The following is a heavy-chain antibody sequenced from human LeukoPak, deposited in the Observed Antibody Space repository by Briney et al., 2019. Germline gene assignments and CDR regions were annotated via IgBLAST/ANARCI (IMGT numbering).Heavy chain of an antibody. V-gene: IGHV1-2*02. CDR2: INPNSGGT. CDR1: GYTFTGYY. D-gene: IGHD2-15*01. Sequence: ASVKVSCKASGYTFTGYYMHWVRQAPGQGLEWMGWINPNSGGTNYAQKFQGRVTMTRDMSTSTVYMELSSLRSEDTAVYYCARGRGGSLLRDYWGQGTLVTVSS. CDR3: ARGRGGSLLRDY. J-gene: IGHJ4*02.